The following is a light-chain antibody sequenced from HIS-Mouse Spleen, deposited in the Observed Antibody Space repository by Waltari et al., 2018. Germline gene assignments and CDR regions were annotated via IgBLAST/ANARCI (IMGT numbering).Light chain of an antibody. J-gene: IGLJ2*01. CDR3: YSTDSSGNHRV. CDR2: EDS. CDR1: ALQKKY. Sequence: SYALTQPPSVSVSPGQTARITCSGAALQKKYANVYQQKSGQAPVLVIYEDSKRPSGIPERFSGSSSGTMATLTISGAQVEDEADYYCYSTDSSGNHRVFGGGTKLTVL. V-gene: IGLV3-10*01.